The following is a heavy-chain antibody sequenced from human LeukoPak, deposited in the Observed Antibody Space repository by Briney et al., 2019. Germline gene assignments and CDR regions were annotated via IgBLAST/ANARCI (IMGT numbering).Heavy chain of an antibody. CDR1: GFTFSSYA. J-gene: IGHJ4*02. Sequence: GGSLRLSCAASGFTFSSYAMSWVRQAPGKGLEWVAVISYDGSNKYYADSVKGRFTISRDNSKNTLYLQMNSLRAEDTAVYYCAKYDILTGLPDYWGQGTLVTVSS. V-gene: IGHV3-30*18. CDR2: ISYDGSNK. D-gene: IGHD3-9*01. CDR3: AKYDILTGLPDY.